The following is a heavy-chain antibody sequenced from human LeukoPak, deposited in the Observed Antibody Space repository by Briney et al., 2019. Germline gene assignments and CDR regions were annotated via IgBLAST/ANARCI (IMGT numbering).Heavy chain of an antibody. V-gene: IGHV1-46*01. J-gene: IGHJ5*02. D-gene: IGHD3-10*01. CDR3: ARLGGVRGTAWFDP. Sequence: GASVKVSCKASGYTFTSYYMHWVRQAPGQGLEWMGIINPSGGSTSYAQKFQGRVTMTRDMSTSTVYMELSSLKASDTAMYYCARLGGVRGTAWFDPWGQGTLVTVSS. CDR1: GYTFTSYY. CDR2: INPSGGST.